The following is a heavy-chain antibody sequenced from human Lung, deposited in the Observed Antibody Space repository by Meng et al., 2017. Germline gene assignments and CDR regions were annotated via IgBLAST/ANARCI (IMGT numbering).Heavy chain of an antibody. CDR1: GFTFSNAY. J-gene: IGHJ4*02. CDR3: SGHIDY. D-gene: IGHD5-12*01. Sequence: VRWVECGGGFVTPGGSLVLSWEGSGFTFSNAYMTRVRQVPGKRLEWVGRIKSKPDGETIDYAAPVKGRFTISRDDSKNTVYLQMNSLKTEDTAVYYCSGHIDYWGQGTLVTVSS. CDR2: IKSKPDGETI. V-gene: IGHV3-15*01.